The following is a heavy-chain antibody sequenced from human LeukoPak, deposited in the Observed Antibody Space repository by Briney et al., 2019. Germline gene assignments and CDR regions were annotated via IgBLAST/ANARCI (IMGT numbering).Heavy chain of an antibody. Sequence: GGSLRLSCEASGVTFSSYGMHWVRQAPGKGLEWVTFISYDGSNNYYADSVKGRFTISRDNSKNTLYLQMNSLRTEDTAVYYVGTSTGGFWGQGTLVTVSS. CDR3: GTSTGGF. CDR2: ISYDGSNN. J-gene: IGHJ4*02. D-gene: IGHD5-12*01. V-gene: IGHV3-30*03. CDR1: GVTFSSYG.